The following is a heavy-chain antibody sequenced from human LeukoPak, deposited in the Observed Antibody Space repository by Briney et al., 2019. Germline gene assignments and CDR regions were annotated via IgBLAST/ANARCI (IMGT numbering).Heavy chain of an antibody. D-gene: IGHD1-26*01. CDR3: ARDPIVGATLGLFDP. V-gene: IGHV4-4*07. CDR1: GGSISSYY. Sequence: PSETLSLTCTVSGGSISSYYWSWVRQPAGKGLEWIGRIYTSGRTNYKTSLKSGVTMSVETYKKQCSLKRRHRTAADTAVYYCARDPIVGATLGLFDPWGQGTLVTVSS. J-gene: IGHJ5*02. CDR2: IYTSGRT.